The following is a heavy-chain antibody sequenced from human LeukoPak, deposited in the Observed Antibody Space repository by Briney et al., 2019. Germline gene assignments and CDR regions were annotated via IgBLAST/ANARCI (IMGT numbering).Heavy chain of an antibody. J-gene: IGHJ4*02. CDR2: ISGDSRYI. V-gene: IGHV3-21*06. D-gene: IGHD6-13*01. CDR1: GFTFSDYS. Sequence: KPGGSLTLSCAASGFTFSDYSLNWVRQAPGKGLEWVSCISGDSRYIYYADSLKGRSTISRDNAQNSLYLHMNNLRAEDTAVYYCARGPFSSSWPEFDYWGQGTLVTVSS. CDR3: ARGPFSSSWPEFDY.